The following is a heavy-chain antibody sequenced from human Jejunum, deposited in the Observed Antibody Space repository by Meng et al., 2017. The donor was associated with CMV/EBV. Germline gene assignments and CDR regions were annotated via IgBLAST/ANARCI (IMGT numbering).Heavy chain of an antibody. CDR3: ARGGGRGYYRNWFDP. CDR1: NYQ. Sequence: NYQWGWIRQRPGTGLLDWIGNIYYLGGPSYTPSLKSRVTISVDTSKNQFSLNLRSVTPADTAVYYCARGGGRGYYRNWFDPWGQGILVTVSS. D-gene: IGHD3-3*01. J-gene: IGHJ5*02. CDR2: IYYLGGP. V-gene: IGHV4-39*07.